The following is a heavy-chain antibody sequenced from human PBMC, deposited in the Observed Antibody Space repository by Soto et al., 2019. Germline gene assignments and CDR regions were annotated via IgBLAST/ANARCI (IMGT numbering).Heavy chain of an antibody. CDR1: GFTFSNCG. D-gene: IGHD1-7*01. J-gene: IGHJ4*02. CDR3: AKRWSTITGNTFGLDH. V-gene: IGHV3-30*18. CDR2: ISYDGSNT. Sequence: QVQMVDSGGGVVQPGRSLRLSCVASGFTFSNCGMHWVRQAPGKGLEWVAVISYDGSNTYYADSVKGRFTISRDNSKNTLYLQMDSLRAEDAAVYYCAKRWSTITGNTFGLDHWGQGTLVIVSS.